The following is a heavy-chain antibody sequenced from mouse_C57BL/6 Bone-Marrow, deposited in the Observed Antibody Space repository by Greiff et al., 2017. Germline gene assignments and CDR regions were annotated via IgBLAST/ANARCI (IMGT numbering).Heavy chain of an antibody. CDR1: GYTFTDYY. CDR3: ARSRLRFAY. Sequence: VQLQQSGAELVRPGASVKLSCKASGYTFTDYYINWVKQRPGQGLEWIARIYPGSGNTYYNEKFKGKATLTAEKSSSTAYMQLSSLTSEDSAVYFCARSRLRFAYWGQGTLVTVSA. J-gene: IGHJ3*01. CDR2: IYPGSGNT. V-gene: IGHV1-76*01. D-gene: IGHD2-4*01.